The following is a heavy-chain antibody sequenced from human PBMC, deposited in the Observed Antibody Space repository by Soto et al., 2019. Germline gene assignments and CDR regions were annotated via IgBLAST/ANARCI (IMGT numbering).Heavy chain of an antibody. D-gene: IGHD3-22*01. CDR3: AKTITTYSGDSRGRGALVDY. J-gene: IGHJ4*02. CDR2: ISSDGKSE. V-gene: IGHV3-30*18. Sequence: QVQLVESGGGAVQPGRSLRLSCAASGFTFSTYGMHWVRQPPGKGLEWVAVISSDGKSEHYADPVKGRFSISRDNSKNTLSLQMNSLRVEDTAVYYCAKTITTYSGDSRGRGALVDYWGQGTLVTVSS. CDR1: GFTFSTYG.